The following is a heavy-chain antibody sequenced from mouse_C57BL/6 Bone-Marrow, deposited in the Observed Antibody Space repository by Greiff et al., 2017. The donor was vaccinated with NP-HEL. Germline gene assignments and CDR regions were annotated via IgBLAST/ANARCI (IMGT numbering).Heavy chain of an antibody. CDR3: ARGLSSGYYLSD. CDR1: GYTFTSYG. Sequence: QVQLKESGAELARPGASVKLSCKASGYTFTSYGISWVKQRTGQGLEWIGEIYPRSGNTYYNEKFKGKATLTADKSSRTAYMELRSLTSEDSAVYFCARGLSSGYYLSDWGQGTTLTVSS. D-gene: IGHD3-2*02. CDR2: IYPRSGNT. V-gene: IGHV1-81*01. J-gene: IGHJ2*01.